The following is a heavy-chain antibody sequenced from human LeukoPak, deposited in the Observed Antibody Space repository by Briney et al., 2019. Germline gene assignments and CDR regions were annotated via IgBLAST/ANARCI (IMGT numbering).Heavy chain of an antibody. Sequence: ASVKVFCKVSGYTLTELSTRWVRQAFGKGLEWMGGFDPEDGETIYAQKFQGRVTMTEDTSTDTAYMELSSLRSEDTAVYYCATQLLLWFGKHAFDIWGQGTMVTVSS. J-gene: IGHJ3*02. V-gene: IGHV1-24*01. CDR1: GYTLTELS. D-gene: IGHD3-10*01. CDR2: FDPEDGET. CDR3: ATQLLLWFGKHAFDI.